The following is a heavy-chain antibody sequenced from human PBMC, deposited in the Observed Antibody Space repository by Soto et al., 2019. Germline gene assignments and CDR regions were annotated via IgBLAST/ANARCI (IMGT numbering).Heavy chain of an antibody. CDR1: GFTFSSYA. CDR2: ISYDGSNK. Sequence: QVQLVESGGGVVQPGRSLRLSCAASGFTFSSYAMHWVRQAPGKGLEWVAVISYDGSNKYYADSVKGRFTISRDNSKNSLYLQMNSLIAEDTAVYYRARPLWRNDYNWGYFDLWGRGTLVTVSS. CDR3: ARPLWRNDYNWGYFDL. V-gene: IGHV3-30-3*01. D-gene: IGHD4-4*01. J-gene: IGHJ2*01.